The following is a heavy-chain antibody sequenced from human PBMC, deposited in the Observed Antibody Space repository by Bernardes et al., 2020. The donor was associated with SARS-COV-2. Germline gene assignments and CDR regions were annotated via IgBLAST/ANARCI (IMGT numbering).Heavy chain of an antibody. Sequence: GSLRLSCAASGFTFSSYWMHWVRQAPGKGLVWVSRINSDGSSTSYADSVKGRFTISRDNAKKTLYLQMNSLRAEDTAVYYCAREGYDSSGYYHYYGMDVWGQGTTVTVSS. CDR2: INSDGSST. CDR3: AREGYDSSGYYHYYGMDV. J-gene: IGHJ6*02. CDR1: GFTFSSYW. D-gene: IGHD3-22*01. V-gene: IGHV3-74*01.